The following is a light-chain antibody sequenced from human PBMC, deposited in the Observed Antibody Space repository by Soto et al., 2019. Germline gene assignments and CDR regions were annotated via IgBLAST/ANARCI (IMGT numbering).Light chain of an antibody. J-gene: IGKJ1*01. CDR1: QSVSSS. CDR2: GAS. CDR3: QQYNNWWT. Sequence: EIVMTQSPATLSVSPGERATLSCRASQSVSSSLAWYQQKPGQAPRLLIYGASTRAAGIPARFSGSGSGTEFTLTISSLQSEGFAVYYCQQYNNWWTFGQGTKVDIK. V-gene: IGKV3-15*01.